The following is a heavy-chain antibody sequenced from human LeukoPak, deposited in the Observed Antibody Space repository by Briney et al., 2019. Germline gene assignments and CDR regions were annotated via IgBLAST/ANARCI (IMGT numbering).Heavy chain of an antibody. D-gene: IGHD6-13*01. CDR2: INPNSGGT. CDR1: GYTFTGYY. CDR3: ARLRHQGSWYLDY. Sequence: ASVKVSCKASGYTFTGYYMHWVRQAPGQGLEWVGWINPNSGGTNYAQKFQGWVTMTRDTSISTAYMELSRLRSDDTAVYYCARLRHQGSWYLDYWGQGTLVTVSS. J-gene: IGHJ4*02. V-gene: IGHV1-2*04.